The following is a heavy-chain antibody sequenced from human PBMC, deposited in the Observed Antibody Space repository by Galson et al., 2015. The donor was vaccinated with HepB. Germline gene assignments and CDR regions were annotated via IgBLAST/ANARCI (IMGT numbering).Heavy chain of an antibody. J-gene: IGHJ6*02. D-gene: IGHD6-19*01. V-gene: IGHV3-30*18. Sequence: SGAEVKKPGGSLKISCKGSGYSFTSYWIGWVRQAPGKGLEWVAVISYDGSNKYYADSVKGRFTISRDNSKNTLYLQMNSLRAEDTAVYYCAKDLGIAVAGRQNYYYYGMDVWGQGTTVTVSS. CDR2: ISYDGSNK. CDR3: AKDLGIAVAGRQNYYYYGMDV. CDR1: GYSFTSYW.